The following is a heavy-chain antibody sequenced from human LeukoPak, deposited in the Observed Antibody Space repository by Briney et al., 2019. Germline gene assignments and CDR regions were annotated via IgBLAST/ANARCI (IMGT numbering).Heavy chain of an antibody. Sequence: GESLRLSCAASGFTFSSYSMNWVRQAPGKGLEWVSSISSSSSYIYYADSVKGRFTISRDNAKNSLYLQMNSLRAEDTAVYYCAGSIVVVPAATFDPWGQGTLVTVSS. V-gene: IGHV3-21*01. D-gene: IGHD2-2*01. CDR3: AGSIVVVPAATFDP. J-gene: IGHJ5*02. CDR1: GFTFSSYS. CDR2: ISSSSSYI.